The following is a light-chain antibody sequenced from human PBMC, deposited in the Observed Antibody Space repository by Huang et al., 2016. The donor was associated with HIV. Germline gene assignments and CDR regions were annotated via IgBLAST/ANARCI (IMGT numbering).Light chain of an antibody. CDR2: AAS. CDR3: QHYHKSPLT. Sequence: EIVLTQSPGTLSLSPGERATLSCRASQSVGINYLAWYQQKPGPAPRLLIHAASSMATGVPDRFSGSVSGTDFTLTINRLEPEDFAVYYCQHYHKSPLTFGGGTKVEIK. CDR1: QSVGINY. V-gene: IGKV3-20*01. J-gene: IGKJ4*01.